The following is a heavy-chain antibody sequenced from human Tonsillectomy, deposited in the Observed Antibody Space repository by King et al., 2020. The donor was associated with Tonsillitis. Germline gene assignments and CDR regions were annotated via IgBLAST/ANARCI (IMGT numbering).Heavy chain of an antibody. CDR1: GYTFTSYG. CDR3: ARGVSYGSGSYYRYDAFDI. D-gene: IGHD3-10*01. Sequence: QLVQSGAEVKKPGASVKVSCKASGYTFTSYGLSWVRQAPGQGLEWMGWISAYNGNKNYAQKLQGRVTMTTDTYTRTAYMELRSLRSDDTAVYYCARGVSYGSGSYYRYDAFDIWGQGTMVTVSS. J-gene: IGHJ3*02. CDR2: ISAYNGNK. V-gene: IGHV1-18*04.